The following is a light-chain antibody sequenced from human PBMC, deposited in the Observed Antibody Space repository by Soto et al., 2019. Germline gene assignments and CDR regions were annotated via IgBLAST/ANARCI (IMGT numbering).Light chain of an antibody. Sequence: QSVLTQPASVSESPGQSITISCTGTSSDVGRYNYVSWYQQHPGKAPKLIIYDVSNRPSGVSNRFSGSKSGNTASLTISGLQAEDEADYYCNSYTSSSTYVFGTGTKVTVL. J-gene: IGLJ1*01. V-gene: IGLV2-14*01. CDR3: NSYTSSSTYV. CDR1: SSDVGRYNY. CDR2: DVS.